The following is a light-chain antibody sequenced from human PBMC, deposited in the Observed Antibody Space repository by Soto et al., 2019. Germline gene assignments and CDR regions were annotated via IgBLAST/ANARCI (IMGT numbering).Light chain of an antibody. J-gene: IGLJ1*01. CDR2: EVN. V-gene: IGLV2-8*01. Sequence: QSALTQPPSASGSPGQSVTISCTGTSSDVGGYNYVSWYQQHPGKAPKLMIYEVNKRPSGVPDRFSGSKSGNTASLTVSGLQAEDEADYYCISYGGGNNYLFGTGTKLTVL. CDR1: SSDVGGYNY. CDR3: ISYGGGNNYL.